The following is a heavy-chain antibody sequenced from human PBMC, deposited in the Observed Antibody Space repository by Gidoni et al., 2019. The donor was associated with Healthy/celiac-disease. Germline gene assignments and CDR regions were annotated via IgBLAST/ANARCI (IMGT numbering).Heavy chain of an antibody. CDR1: GFSLSTSGVG. V-gene: IGHV2-5*02. D-gene: IGHD4-17*01. CDR2: IYWDDDK. J-gene: IGHJ4*02. Sequence: QITLKESGPTLVKPTQTLTLICTFSGFSLSTSGVGVGWIRQPPGKALEWLALIYWDDDKRYSPSLKSRLTITKDTSKNQVVLTMTNMDPVDTATYYCAHRYGDFLTYYFDYWGQGTLVTVSS. CDR3: AHRYGDFLTYYFDY.